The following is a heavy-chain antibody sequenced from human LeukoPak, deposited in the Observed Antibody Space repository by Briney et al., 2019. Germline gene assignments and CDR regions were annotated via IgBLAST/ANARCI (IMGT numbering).Heavy chain of an antibody. Sequence: GSVKVSCKVSGYSLTELSLHWVRQAPGKGLEWMGGLDPADGEMIYTQMFQGRITMTEDSSTDTAYMEMSSLRSDDTAVYYCATGRTKWDLLNYWGQGTLVTVSS. D-gene: IGHD1-26*01. V-gene: IGHV1-24*01. CDR1: GYSLTELS. J-gene: IGHJ4*02. CDR3: ATGRTKWDLLNY. CDR2: LDPADGEM.